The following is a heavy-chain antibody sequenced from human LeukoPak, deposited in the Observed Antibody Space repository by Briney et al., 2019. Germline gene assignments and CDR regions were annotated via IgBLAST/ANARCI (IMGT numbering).Heavy chain of an antibody. V-gene: IGHV4-34*01. CDR1: GGPLSDYY. J-gene: IGHJ5*02. D-gene: IGHD1-1*01. CDR2: INHGGST. Sequence: SETLSLTCAVYGGPLSDYYWNWIRQPPGKGLEWIGEINHGGSTNYNPSLKSRLSISIDTSNRQFSLNLRSVTAADTAVYYCARGGRARQFKPGNYFDPWGQGTLVTVSS. CDR3: ARGGRARQFKPGNYFDP.